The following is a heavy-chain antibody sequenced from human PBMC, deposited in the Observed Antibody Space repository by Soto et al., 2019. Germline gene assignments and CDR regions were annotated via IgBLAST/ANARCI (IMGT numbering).Heavy chain of an antibody. CDR1: GYTFTSYG. V-gene: IGHV1-18*01. D-gene: IGHD3-3*01. CDR2: ISAHNGNT. CDR3: ARDIRRMKMYYDFWSGYYGGAFDI. Sequence: GASVKVSCKASGYTFTSYGISWVRQAPGQGLEWMGWISAHNGNTNYAQKLQGRVTMTTDTSTSTAYMELRSLRSDDTAVYYCARDIRRMKMYYDFWSGYYGGAFDIWGQGTMVTVSS. J-gene: IGHJ3*02.